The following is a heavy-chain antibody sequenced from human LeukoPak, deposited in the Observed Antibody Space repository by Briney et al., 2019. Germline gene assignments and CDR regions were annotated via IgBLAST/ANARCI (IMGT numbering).Heavy chain of an antibody. CDR2: INHSVST. D-gene: IGHD3-3*01. CDR1: GGSFGGYY. Sequence: MTSETLSLTCAVYGGSFGGYYWSWIRHPPGKGLEWIGEINHSVSTTYNPSLKSRVTISVDTSKNQFSLKLSSVTAADTAVYYCARGTRFYYYGMDVWGQGTTVTVSS. V-gene: IGHV4-34*01. CDR3: ARGTRFYYYGMDV. J-gene: IGHJ6*02.